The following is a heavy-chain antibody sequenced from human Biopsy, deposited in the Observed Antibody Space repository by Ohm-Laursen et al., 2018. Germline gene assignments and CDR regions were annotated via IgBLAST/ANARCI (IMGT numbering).Heavy chain of an antibody. CDR3: ARSFGVVINFEHNWFDP. CDR1: GYTFSSSD. V-gene: IGHV1-69*06. Sequence: SSVKVSCKPSGYTFSSSDVNWLRQAPGQGLEWMGGINPMFGTAKYAQRFQGRVTITADKSTSTADMELSSPRSDDTAVYYCARSFGVVINFEHNWFDPWGQGTLVTVSS. CDR2: INPMFGTA. J-gene: IGHJ5*02. D-gene: IGHD3-3*01.